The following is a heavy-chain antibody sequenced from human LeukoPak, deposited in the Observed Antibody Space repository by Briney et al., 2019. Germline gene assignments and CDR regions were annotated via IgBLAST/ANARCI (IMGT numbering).Heavy chain of an antibody. Sequence: PSETLSLTCTVSGGSISPYFWSWIRQPPGKGLEWIGYIYIDGSTKYNPSLKSRVTISLDTSKNQFSLKLSSVTAADTAVYYCARRQTYFDYWGQGTLVTVSS. V-gene: IGHV4-4*09. CDR3: ARRQTYFDY. J-gene: IGHJ4*02. CDR2: IYIDGST. CDR1: GGSISPYF.